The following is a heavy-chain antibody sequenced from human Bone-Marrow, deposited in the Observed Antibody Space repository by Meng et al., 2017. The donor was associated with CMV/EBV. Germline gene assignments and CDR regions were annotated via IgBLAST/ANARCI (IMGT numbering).Heavy chain of an antibody. Sequence: GESLKISCAASGFTFDDYAMHWVRQAPGKGLEWVSLISWDGGSTYYADSVKGRFTISRDNSKNSLYLQMNSLRAEDTALYYCAKDTSDGAVFFDYCGQGTLVTVSS. V-gene: IGHV3-43D*03. J-gene: IGHJ4*02. CDR1: GFTFDDYA. CDR3: AKDTSDGAVFFDY. D-gene: IGHD2-8*02. CDR2: ISWDGGST.